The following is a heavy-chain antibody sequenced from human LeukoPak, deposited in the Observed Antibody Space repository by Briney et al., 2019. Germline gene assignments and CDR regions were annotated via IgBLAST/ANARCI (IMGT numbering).Heavy chain of an antibody. D-gene: IGHD3-10*01. CDR1: GGTFSSYA. Sequence: SVKVSCKASGGTFSSYAISWVRQAPGQGLEWMGGIIPIFGTANYAQKFQGRVTITADESTSTAYMELSSLRSEDTAVYYCVCYYYGSGSYWQGMDAWGQGTTVTVSS. J-gene: IGHJ6*02. CDR2: IIPIFGTA. CDR3: VCYYYGSGSYWQGMDA. V-gene: IGHV1-69*13.